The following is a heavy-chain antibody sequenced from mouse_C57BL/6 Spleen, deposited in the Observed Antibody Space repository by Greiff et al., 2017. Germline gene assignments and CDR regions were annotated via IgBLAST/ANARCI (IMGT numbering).Heavy chain of an antibody. D-gene: IGHD1-1*01. CDR2: IYPSASET. CDR1: GYTFTSYW. V-gene: IGHV1-61*01. CDR3: ARWAYYGSRIWYFDV. Sequence: QVQLQQPGAELVRPGSSVKLSCKASGYTFTSYWMDWVKQRPGQGLEWIGNIYPSASETHYKQKFKDKATLTVDKSSSTAYMQLSSLTSEDSAVYYCARWAYYGSRIWYFDVWGTGTTVTVSS. J-gene: IGHJ1*03.